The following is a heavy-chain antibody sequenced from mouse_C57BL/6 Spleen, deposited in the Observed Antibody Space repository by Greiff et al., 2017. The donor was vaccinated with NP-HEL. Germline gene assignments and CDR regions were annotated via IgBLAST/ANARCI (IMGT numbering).Heavy chain of an antibody. J-gene: IGHJ3*01. CDR2: IWSGGST. CDR3: ARTGPLFAY. Sequence: QVQLQQSGPGLVQPSQSLSITCTVSGFSLTSYGVHWVRQSPGKGLEWLGVIWSGGSTDYNAAFISRLSISKDNYKSQVFFKMNSLQADDTAIYYCARTGPLFAYWGQGTLVTVSA. V-gene: IGHV2-2*01. CDR1: GFSLTSYG.